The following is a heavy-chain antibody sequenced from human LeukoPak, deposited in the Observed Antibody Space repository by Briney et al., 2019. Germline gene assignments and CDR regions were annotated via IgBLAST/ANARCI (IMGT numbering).Heavy chain of an antibody. D-gene: IGHD3-3*01. CDR2: ISGSGGST. J-gene: IGHJ4*02. CDR3: AKTHNPNFWNGYYYFDY. CDR1: GFTFSSYP. V-gene: IGHV3-23*01. Sequence: PGGSLRLSCATSGFTFSSYPMYWVRQAPGKGLEWVSGISGSGGSTYYADSVKGRFTISRDNSKNTLSLQMNSLRADDTAVYYCAKTHNPNFWNGYYYFDYWGQGTLVTVSS.